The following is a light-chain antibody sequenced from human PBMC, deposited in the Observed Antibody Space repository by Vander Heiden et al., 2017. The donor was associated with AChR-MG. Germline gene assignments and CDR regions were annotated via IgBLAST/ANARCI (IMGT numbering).Light chain of an antibody. Sequence: DIQLTQSPSSLSASVGDRVTITCRASQSIRSFLNWYQQKPGKAPNLLIYAASNLQSGVPSRFSGSGYGTDFTLTINGLQPEDVGTYYCQQGASHPVMYTFGQGTRLEIK. V-gene: IGKV1-39*01. CDR1: QSIRSF. CDR2: AAS. CDR3: QQGASHPVMYT. J-gene: IGKJ2*01.